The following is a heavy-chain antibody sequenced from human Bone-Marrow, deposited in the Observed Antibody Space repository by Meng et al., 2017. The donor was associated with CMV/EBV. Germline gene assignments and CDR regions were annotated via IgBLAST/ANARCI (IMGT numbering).Heavy chain of an antibody. J-gene: IGHJ4*02. CDR3: AKDWGAYCSSTSCYVGDY. CDR1: GFTFSSYG. D-gene: IGHD2-2*01. V-gene: IGHV3-30*02. Sequence: GGSLRLSCAASGFTFSSYGMHWFRQAPGKGMEWVAFIRYEGSNKYYADSVKGRFTISRDNSKNTLYLQMNSLRAEDTDVYYCAKDWGAYCSSTSCYVGDYWGQGTLVTVSS. CDR2: IRYEGSNK.